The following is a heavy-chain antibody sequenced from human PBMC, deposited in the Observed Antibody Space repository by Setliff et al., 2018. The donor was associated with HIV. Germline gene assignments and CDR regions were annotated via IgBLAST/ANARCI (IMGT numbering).Heavy chain of an antibody. D-gene: IGHD3-22*01. CDR1: GGSISDSKYY. CDR3: ASRAYYYDESAILREEGFVP. Sequence: PSETLSLTCGVSGGSISDSKYYWSWIRQPPGKGLEFIGSIYRTGKTYYNLSLKSRLTMSLDTSKNQFSLNLSSVTAADTAVYYCASRAYYYDESAILREEGFVPWGQGTLVTVSS. V-gene: IGHV4-39*01. CDR2: IYRTGKT. J-gene: IGHJ5*02.